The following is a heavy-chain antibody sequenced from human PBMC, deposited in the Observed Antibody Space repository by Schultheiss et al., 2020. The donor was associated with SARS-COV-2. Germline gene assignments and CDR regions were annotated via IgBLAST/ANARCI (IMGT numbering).Heavy chain of an antibody. J-gene: IGHJ4*02. Sequence: GGSLRLSCAASGFTFSSYSMNWVRQAPGKGLEWVSSISSSSSYIYYADSVKGRFTISRDNAKNSLYLQMNSLRAEDTAVYYCARDRRGTYYYDSSGYYHPTSREDYFDYWGQGTLVTVSS. CDR3: ARDRRGTYYYDSSGYYHPTSREDYFDY. CDR1: GFTFSSYS. CDR2: ISSSSSYI. D-gene: IGHD3-22*01. V-gene: IGHV3-21*01.